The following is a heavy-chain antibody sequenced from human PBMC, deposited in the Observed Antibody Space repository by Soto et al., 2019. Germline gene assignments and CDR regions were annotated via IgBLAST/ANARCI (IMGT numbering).Heavy chain of an antibody. J-gene: IGHJ6*02. Sequence: PGGSLRLSCAASGGPFSGCALSWVRQAPGGGLEWVGVIRSKAYGETADYAASVKGRFTIYRDDSKSTAYLQMSSLQTEDTGVYYCTKYTYTSRYSYFGMDVWGHGTKVTVSS. D-gene: IGHD2-15*01. V-gene: IGHV3-49*04. CDR1: GGPFSGCA. CDR3: TKYTYTSRYSYFGMDV. CDR2: IRSKAYGETA.